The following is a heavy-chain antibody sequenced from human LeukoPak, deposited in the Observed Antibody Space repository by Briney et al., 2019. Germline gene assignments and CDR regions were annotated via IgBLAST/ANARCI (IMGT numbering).Heavy chain of an antibody. J-gene: IGHJ5*02. V-gene: IGHV3-21*01. D-gene: IGHD5-18*01. Sequence: AGGSLRLSCAASGFTFSSYAMSWVRQAPGKGLEWVSSISSSSSYIHYADSVKGRFTISRDNAKNSLYLQMNSLRAGDTAVYYCSRGLGWIHSWGQGTLVTVSS. CDR2: ISSSSSYI. CDR3: SRGLGWIHS. CDR1: GFTFSSYA.